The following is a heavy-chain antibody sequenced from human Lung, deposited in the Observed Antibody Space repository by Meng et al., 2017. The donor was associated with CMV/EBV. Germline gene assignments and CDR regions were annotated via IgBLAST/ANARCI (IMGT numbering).Heavy chain of an antibody. V-gene: IGHV3-74*01. CDR3: LRKLTNWRGPGFDY. J-gene: IGHJ4*02. D-gene: IGHD2-8*01. CDR2: INTDGTTT. Sequence: ESXKISXAASGFTFSHPWMHWVRQAPGKGLMWVSLINTDGTTTNYADSVEGRFTISRGNAKNTLHLQIDSPRADDTALYYCLRKLTNWRGPGFDYWGQGXLVTVSS. CDR1: GFTFSHPW.